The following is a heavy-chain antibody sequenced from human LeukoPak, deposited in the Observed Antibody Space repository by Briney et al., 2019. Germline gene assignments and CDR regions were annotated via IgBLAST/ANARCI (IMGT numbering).Heavy chain of an antibody. J-gene: IGHJ3*02. CDR3: ATRSYCGGDCYSDAFDI. CDR2: FIPIFGTA. Sequence: SVKVSCKASGGTFSSYAISWVRQAPEQGLEGMEGFIPIFGTANYAQKFQGRVTITTDESTSTAYMELSSLRSEDTAVYYCATRSYCGGDCYSDAFDIWGQGTMVTVSS. V-gene: IGHV1-69*05. D-gene: IGHD2-21*02. CDR1: GGTFSSYA.